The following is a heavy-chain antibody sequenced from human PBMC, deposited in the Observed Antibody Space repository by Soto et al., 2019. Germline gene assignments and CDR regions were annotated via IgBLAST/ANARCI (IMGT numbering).Heavy chain of an antibody. D-gene: IGHD6-19*01. Sequence: QVQLVQSGAEVKKPGSSVKVSCKASGGTFRTYPISWVRQAPGQGLEWMGGIIPIFGTANYAQKFQGRVTITADESTSTAYMDLSSLRSDDTAMYYCASVGVYRSGDQSTWFDPWGQGTLVTVSS. CDR1: GGTFRTYP. J-gene: IGHJ5*02. CDR2: IIPIFGTA. V-gene: IGHV1-69*01. CDR3: ASVGVYRSGDQSTWFDP.